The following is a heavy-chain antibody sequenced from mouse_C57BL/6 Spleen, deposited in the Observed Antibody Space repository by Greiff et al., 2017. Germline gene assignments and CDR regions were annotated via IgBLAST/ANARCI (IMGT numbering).Heavy chain of an antibody. Sequence: EVKVVESGGGLVKPGGSLKLSCAASGFTFSSYTMSWVRQTPEKRLEWVATISGGGGNTYYPDSVKGRFTISRDNAKNTLYLQMSSLRSEDTALYYCARHDGNYPYWYFDVWGTGTTVTVSS. CDR2: ISGGGGNT. D-gene: IGHD2-1*01. V-gene: IGHV5-9*01. CDR1: GFTFSSYT. CDR3: ARHDGNYPYWYFDV. J-gene: IGHJ1*03.